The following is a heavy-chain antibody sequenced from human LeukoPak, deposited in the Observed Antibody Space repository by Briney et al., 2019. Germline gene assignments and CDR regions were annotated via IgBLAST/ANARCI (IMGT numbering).Heavy chain of an antibody. D-gene: IGHD2-2*01. Sequence: GASVKVSCTASGYTFTGYYMHWVRQAPGQGLEWMGWIYPNSGGTNYAQKFQGRVTMTRDTSISTAYMELSRLRSDDAAVYYCARGCSSTSCYVLSDWFDPWGQGTLVTVSS. CDR3: ARGCSSTSCYVLSDWFDP. CDR2: IYPNSGGT. J-gene: IGHJ5*02. V-gene: IGHV1-2*02. CDR1: GYTFTGYY.